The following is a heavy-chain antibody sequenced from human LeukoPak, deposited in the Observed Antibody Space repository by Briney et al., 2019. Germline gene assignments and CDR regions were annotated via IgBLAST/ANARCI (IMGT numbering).Heavy chain of an antibody. CDR1: GFTFSDYY. D-gene: IGHD3-22*01. CDR3: ARGAAYYYDSSGYGPVDY. J-gene: IGHJ4*02. Sequence: GGSLRLSCAASGFTFSDYYMSWSRQAPGEGLEWVSYISSSGSTIYYADCVKGRFTISRDNAKNSLYLQMNSLRAEDTAVYYCARGAAYYYDSSGYGPVDYWGQGTLVTVSS. CDR2: ISSSGSTI. V-gene: IGHV3-11*01.